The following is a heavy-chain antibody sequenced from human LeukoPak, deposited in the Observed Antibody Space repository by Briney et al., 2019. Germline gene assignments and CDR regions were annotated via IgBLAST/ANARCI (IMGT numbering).Heavy chain of an antibody. J-gene: IGHJ4*02. CDR2: IKRKSDGGTT. V-gene: IGHV3-15*01. CDR1: GFTLTNAW. D-gene: IGHD3-3*01. Sequence: PGGSLRLSCAASGFTLTNAWMSWVRQAPGKGLEWVGRIKRKSDGGTTDYAAPVKGRFTISTDDSKNTLYLQMNSLKTEDTAVYYCITDERGVTLAFDYWGQGTLVTVSS. CDR3: ITDERGVTLAFDY.